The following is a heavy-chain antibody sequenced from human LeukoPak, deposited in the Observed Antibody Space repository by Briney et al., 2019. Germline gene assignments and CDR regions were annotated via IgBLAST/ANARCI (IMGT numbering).Heavy chain of an antibody. CDR3: AKSSYGYSSSWSLSFDY. Sequence: GGSLRLSCAASGFTFDDYAMHWVRQAPGKGLEWVSGTSWNSGIIGYADSVKGRFTISRDNAKNSLYLQMNSLRAEDTALYYCAKSSYGYSSSWSLSFDYWGQGTLVTVSS. V-gene: IGHV3-9*01. J-gene: IGHJ4*02. CDR2: TSWNSGII. CDR1: GFTFDDYA. D-gene: IGHD6-13*01.